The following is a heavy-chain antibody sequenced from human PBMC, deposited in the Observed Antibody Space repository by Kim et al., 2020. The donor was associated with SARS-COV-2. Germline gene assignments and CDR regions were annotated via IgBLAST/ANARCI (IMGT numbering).Heavy chain of an antibody. V-gene: IGHV4-34*01. Sequence: LKSRVTISVDTSKNQFSLKLRSVTAADTAVYYCARIGNIVVVPAYGMDVWGQGTTVTVSS. CDR3: ARIGNIVVVPAYGMDV. J-gene: IGHJ6*02. D-gene: IGHD2-2*01.